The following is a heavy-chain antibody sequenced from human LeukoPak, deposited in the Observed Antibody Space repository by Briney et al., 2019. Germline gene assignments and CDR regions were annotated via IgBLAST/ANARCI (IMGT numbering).Heavy chain of an antibody. J-gene: IGHJ4*02. D-gene: IGHD2-2*01. CDR1: GGTFSKYN. CDR3: ARGGNAYANRAHF. Sequence: SVKVSCKASGGTFSKYNINWVRQAPGQGLEWMGRIIPILGITNYAQRFQGRVTITADKSASTAYMELSSLGSDDTAVYYCARGGNAYANRAHFWGQGTLVTVSS. CDR2: IIPILGIT. V-gene: IGHV1-69*02.